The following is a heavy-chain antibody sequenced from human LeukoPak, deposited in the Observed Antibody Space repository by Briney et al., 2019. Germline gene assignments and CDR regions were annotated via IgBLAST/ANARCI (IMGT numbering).Heavy chain of an antibody. CDR3: TTYGGSGWTGY. V-gene: IGHV3-15*01. CDR2: TKSKTDGGTT. CDR1: GFTFSNAW. Sequence: GGSLRLSCAASGFTFSNAWMSWVRQAPGKGLEWVGRTKSKTDGGTTDYAAPVKGRFTISRDDSKNTLYLQMNSLKTEDTAVYYCTTYGGSGWTGYLGQGTLVTVSS. D-gene: IGHD6-19*01. J-gene: IGHJ4*02.